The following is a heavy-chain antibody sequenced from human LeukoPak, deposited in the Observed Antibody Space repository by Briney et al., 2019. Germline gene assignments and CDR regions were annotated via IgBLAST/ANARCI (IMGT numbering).Heavy chain of an antibody. CDR3: ARDQIAAGLNWFDP. J-gene: IGHJ5*02. D-gene: IGHD6-13*01. CDR1: GYTFTSYG. Sequence: ASVKVSCKASGYTFTSYGISWVRQAPGQGLEWMGWISAYNGNTNYAQKLQGRATMTTDTSTSTAYMELRGLRSDDTAVYYCARDQIAAGLNWFDPWGQGTLVTVSS. CDR2: ISAYNGNT. V-gene: IGHV1-18*01.